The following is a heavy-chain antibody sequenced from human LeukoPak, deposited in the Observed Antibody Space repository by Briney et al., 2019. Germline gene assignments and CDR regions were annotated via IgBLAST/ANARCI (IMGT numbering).Heavy chain of an antibody. J-gene: IGHJ4*02. CDR3: ARDRGDGYDYFWDY. CDR1: GGSISSYY. Sequence: SETLSLTCTVSGGSISSYYWSWIRQPPGKGLEWIGYIYYSGSTNYNPSLKSRVTISVDTSKNQFSLKPSSVTAADTAVYYCARDRGDGYDYFWDYWGQGTLVTVSS. V-gene: IGHV4-59*01. D-gene: IGHD5-12*01. CDR2: IYYSGST.